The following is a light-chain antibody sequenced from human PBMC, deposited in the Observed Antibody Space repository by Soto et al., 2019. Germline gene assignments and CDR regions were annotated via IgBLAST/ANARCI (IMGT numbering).Light chain of an antibody. Sequence: EIVLTQSPGTLSLSPGERATLSCRASQSVRSSYLAWYQQRPGQAPRLLIYAASGRATGIPDRFSGSGSGTDFTLTISRLEPEDFAVYYCQQYGSSPVAFGQGTKVDIK. CDR2: AAS. CDR3: QQYGSSPVA. V-gene: IGKV3-20*01. CDR1: QSVRSSY. J-gene: IGKJ1*01.